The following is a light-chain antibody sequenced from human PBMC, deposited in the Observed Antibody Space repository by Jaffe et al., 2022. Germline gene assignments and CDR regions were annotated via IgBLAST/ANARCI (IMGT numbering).Light chain of an antibody. CDR1: QSVRSSY. CDR2: GAS. CDR3: QQYGSSAT. J-gene: IGKJ1*01. Sequence: EIVLTQSPGTLSLSPGERATLSCRASQSVRSSYLAWYQHKPGQAPRLLIYGASSRATGIPDRFSGSGSGTDFTLTISRLEPEDFAVYYCQQYGSSATFGQGTKVEIK. V-gene: IGKV3-20*01.